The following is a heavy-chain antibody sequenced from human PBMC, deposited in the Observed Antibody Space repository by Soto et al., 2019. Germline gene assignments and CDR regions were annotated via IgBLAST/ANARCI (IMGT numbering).Heavy chain of an antibody. J-gene: IGHJ6*02. V-gene: IGHV1-69*06. Sequence: QVQLVQSGAEVKKPGSSVKVSCKASGGTFSSYAISWVRQAPGQGLEWMGGIIPIFGTANYAQKFQGRVTITADKSTSTAYMELSSLRSEDTAVYYCAVEMATITDHYYYHYGMDVWGQGTTVTVSS. CDR3: AVEMATITDHYYYHYGMDV. CDR1: GGTFSSYA. CDR2: IIPIFGTA. D-gene: IGHD5-12*01.